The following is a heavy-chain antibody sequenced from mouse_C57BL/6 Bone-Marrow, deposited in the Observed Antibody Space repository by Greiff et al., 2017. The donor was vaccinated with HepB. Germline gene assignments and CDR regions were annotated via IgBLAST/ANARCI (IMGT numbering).Heavy chain of an antibody. J-gene: IGHJ1*03. CDR1: GYTFTSYW. Sequence: QVQLQQPGAELVKPGASVKLSCKASGYTFTSYWMHWVKQRPGQGLEWIGMIHPNSGSTNYNEKFKSKATLTVDKSSSTAYMQLSSLTSEASAVYYGSRSTYYYGSSYLYFDVWGTGTTVTVSS. D-gene: IGHD1-1*01. CDR3: SRSTYYYGSSYLYFDV. CDR2: IHPNSGST. V-gene: IGHV1-64*01.